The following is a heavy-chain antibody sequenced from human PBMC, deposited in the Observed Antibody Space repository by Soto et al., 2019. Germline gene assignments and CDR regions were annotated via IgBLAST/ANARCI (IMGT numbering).Heavy chain of an antibody. Sequence: QLQLHESGPGLVKPSETLSLTCSVSGGSISSNNYYWGWIRQPPGKGLEWIGNIYYNGFTYYKPSLKSRVTISVDTSKNQFSLKLTSVTATDTAVYYCARQGDFWSGSGDFDYWGQGILVPVSS. D-gene: IGHD3-3*01. CDR2: IYYNGFT. CDR3: ARQGDFWSGSGDFDY. V-gene: IGHV4-39*01. CDR1: GGSISSNNYY. J-gene: IGHJ4*02.